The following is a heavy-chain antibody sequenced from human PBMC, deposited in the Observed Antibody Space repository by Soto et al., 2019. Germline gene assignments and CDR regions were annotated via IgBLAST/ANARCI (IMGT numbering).Heavy chain of an antibody. Sequence: GGSLRLSCAASGFTFGSYAMSWVRQAPGKGLEWVSAISGSGGSTYYADSVKGRFTISRDNSKNTLYLQMNSLRAEDTAVYYCAKGRGVTTGPLHANYYYYYGMDVWGQGTTVTVSS. V-gene: IGHV3-23*01. CDR3: AKGRGVTTGPLHANYYYYYGMDV. J-gene: IGHJ6*02. CDR2: ISGSGGST. D-gene: IGHD4-17*01. CDR1: GFTFGSYA.